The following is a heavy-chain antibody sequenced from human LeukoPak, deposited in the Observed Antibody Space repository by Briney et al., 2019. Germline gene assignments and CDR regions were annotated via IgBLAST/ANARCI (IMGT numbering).Heavy chain of an antibody. Sequence: GGSLRLSCAASGFTFSSYSMNWVRQAPGKGLDWVSSISSSSSYIYYADSVKGRFTISRDNAKNSLYLQMNSLRAEDTAVYYCARDVERLAQMPYYFDYWGQGTLVTVSS. D-gene: IGHD1-1*01. V-gene: IGHV3-21*01. CDR3: ARDVERLAQMPYYFDY. J-gene: IGHJ4*02. CDR1: GFTFSSYS. CDR2: ISSSSSYI.